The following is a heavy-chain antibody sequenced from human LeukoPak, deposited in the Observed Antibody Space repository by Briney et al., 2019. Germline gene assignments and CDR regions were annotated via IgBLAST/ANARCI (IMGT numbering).Heavy chain of an antibody. CDR1: GGSISSYY. Sequence: SETLSLTCTVSGGSISSYYWSWIRQPPGKGLEWIGYIYHSGSTYYNPTLKSRVTISVDRSKNQFSLKLSSVTAADTAVYYCARSDVVTGAFDIWGQGTMVTVSS. D-gene: IGHD2-21*02. CDR2: IYHSGST. J-gene: IGHJ3*02. CDR3: ARSDVVTGAFDI. V-gene: IGHV4-59*12.